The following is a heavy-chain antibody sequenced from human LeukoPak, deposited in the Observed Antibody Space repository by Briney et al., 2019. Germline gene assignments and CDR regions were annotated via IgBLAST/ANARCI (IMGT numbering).Heavy chain of an antibody. CDR2: INHSGST. Sequence: SETLSLTCAVYGGSFSGYYWSWIRQPPGKGLEWIGEINHSGSTNYNPSLKSRVTISVDTSKNQFSLKLSSVTAADTAVYYCARGLRVQWLASNWFDPWGQGTLVTVSS. CDR3: ARGLRVQWLASNWFDP. V-gene: IGHV4-34*01. D-gene: IGHD6-19*01. CDR1: GGSFSGYY. J-gene: IGHJ5*02.